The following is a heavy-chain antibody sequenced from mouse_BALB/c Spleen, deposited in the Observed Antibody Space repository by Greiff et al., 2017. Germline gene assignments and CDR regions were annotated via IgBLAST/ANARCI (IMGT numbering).Heavy chain of an antibody. J-gene: IGHJ2*01. CDR2: INPYNDGT. D-gene: IGHD1-1*01. V-gene: IGHV1-14*01. Sequence: VQLQQSGPELVKPGASVKMSCKASGYTFTSYVMHWVKQKPGQGLEWIGYINPYNDGTKYNEKIKGKATLTSDKSSSTAYMELSSLTSEDSAVYYCARGGYYYGGDYWGQGTTLTVSS. CDR1: GYTFTSYV. CDR3: ARGGYYYGGDY.